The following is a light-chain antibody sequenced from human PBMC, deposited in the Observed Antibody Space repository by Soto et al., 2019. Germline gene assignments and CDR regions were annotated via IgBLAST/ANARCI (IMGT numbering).Light chain of an antibody. Sequence: EMVLTQSPATLSLSPGETATLSCKTSQGISRYLAWYQQRPGQAPRLLIYDASTRATGVPARFSGNGSRTDFTLTIARLEPEDFAVYYCQQYNNWLWTFGQGTKVEIK. CDR1: QGISRY. CDR3: QQYNNWLWT. J-gene: IGKJ1*01. CDR2: DAS. V-gene: IGKV3D-11*01.